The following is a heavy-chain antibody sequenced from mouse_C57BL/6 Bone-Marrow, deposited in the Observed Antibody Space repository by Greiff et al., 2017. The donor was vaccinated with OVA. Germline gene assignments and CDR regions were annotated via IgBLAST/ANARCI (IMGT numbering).Heavy chain of an antibody. CDR3: TSPIYYDYSDY. CDR1: GYTFTSYW. CDR2: IYPGNSDT. V-gene: IGHV1-5*01. D-gene: IGHD2-4*01. Sequence: VQLQQSGTVLARPGASVKMSCKTSGYTFTSYWMHWVKQRPGQGLEWIGAIYPGNSDTSYNQKFKGKAKLTAVTSASTAYMELSSLTNEDSAVYYCTSPIYYDYSDYWGQGTTLTVSS. J-gene: IGHJ2*01.